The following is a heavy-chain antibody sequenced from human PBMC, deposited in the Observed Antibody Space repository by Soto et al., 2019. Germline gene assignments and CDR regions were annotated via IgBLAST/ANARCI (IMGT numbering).Heavy chain of an antibody. V-gene: IGHV4-30-2*01. CDR2: TYHSGST. Sequence: SETLSLTCGVSGDTISTGGYSWAWIRQPPGKALEWIGHTYHSGSTNYNPSLKSRVTISVDTSNNQLSLKLSSVTAADTAVYYCARHGGDSYGHPYFDYWGQGTLVTVSS. D-gene: IGHD5-18*01. J-gene: IGHJ4*02. CDR1: GDTISTGGYS. CDR3: ARHGGDSYGHPYFDY.